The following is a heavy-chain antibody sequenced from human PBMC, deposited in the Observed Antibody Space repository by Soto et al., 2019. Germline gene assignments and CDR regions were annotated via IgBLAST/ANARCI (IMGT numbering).Heavy chain of an antibody. Sequence: QVQLVESGGGVVQPGRSLRLSCAASGFTFSSYSMHWVRQAPGKGLEWVAVISYDGSNKYYADSVKGRFTISRDNSKNTLYLQMNSLRAEDTAVYYCASGAGIAVAGTSFDYWGQGTLVTVSS. CDR1: GFTFSSYS. D-gene: IGHD6-19*01. CDR2: ISYDGSNK. V-gene: IGHV3-30-3*01. J-gene: IGHJ4*02. CDR3: ASGAGIAVAGTSFDY.